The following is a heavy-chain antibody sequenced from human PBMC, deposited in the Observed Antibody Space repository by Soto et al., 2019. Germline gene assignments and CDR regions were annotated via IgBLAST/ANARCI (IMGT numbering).Heavy chain of an antibody. CDR3: ASGEGQKGHDTRFNY. J-gene: IGHJ4*02. CDR2: ISYNGIDK. Sequence: QMQLVEPGGGVVQPGRSLRLSCVASGITFTNHGIHWVRQAPGKGLEWVADISYNGIDKWYADSVKGRFTISRDNFRDTMYLQMNGLRPEDTAVYYCASGEGQKGHDTRFNYWGQGTLVTVSS. CDR1: GITFTNHG. V-gene: IGHV3-30*03. D-gene: IGHD3-10*01.